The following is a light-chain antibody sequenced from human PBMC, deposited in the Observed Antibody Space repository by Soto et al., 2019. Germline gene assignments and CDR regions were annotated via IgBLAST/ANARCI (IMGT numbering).Light chain of an antibody. Sequence: DIQMTQSPSSLSASVGDRVTITCRASQSISSYLNWYQQKPGKAPKLLIYAASSLQSGVPSRFSGSGSGTDFTLTISSLQPEDFATYYCQQSDSTPLTLGGGTKVEIK. CDR3: QQSDSTPLT. CDR2: AAS. CDR1: QSISSY. V-gene: IGKV1-39*01. J-gene: IGKJ4*01.